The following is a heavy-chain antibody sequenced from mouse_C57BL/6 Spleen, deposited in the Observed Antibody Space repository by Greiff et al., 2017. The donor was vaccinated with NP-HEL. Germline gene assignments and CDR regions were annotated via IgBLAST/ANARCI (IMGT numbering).Heavy chain of an antibody. J-gene: IGHJ4*01. CDR1: GYTFTSYW. V-gene: IGHV1-52*01. Sequence: QVQLQQPGAELVRPGSSVKLSCKASGYTFTSYWMHWVKQRPIQGLEWIGNIDPSDSETHYNQKFKDKATLTVDKSSSTAYMQLSSLTSEDSAVYYCARLGGSSVTTVVATREYYAMDYWGQGTSVTVSS. CDR3: ARLGGSSVTTVVATREYYAMDY. D-gene: IGHD1-1*01. CDR2: IDPSDSET.